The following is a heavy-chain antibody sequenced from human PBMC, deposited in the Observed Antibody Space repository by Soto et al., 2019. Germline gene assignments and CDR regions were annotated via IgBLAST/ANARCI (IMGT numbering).Heavy chain of an antibody. CDR3: ARDPWKYVSGWFVP. V-gene: IGHV1-3*05. J-gene: IGHJ5*02. Sequence: QVQLVQSGAEEKKPGASVKVSCKASGYTFTSYVIHWVRQAPGQRLEWMGWINAGNGNTKYSQKFQGRVTITRDTXXSTAYMELRSLKSEYGAVYYFARDPWKYVSGWFVPWGQGTLVTVSS. CDR2: INAGNGNT. CDR1: GYTFTSYV. D-gene: IGHD1-7*01.